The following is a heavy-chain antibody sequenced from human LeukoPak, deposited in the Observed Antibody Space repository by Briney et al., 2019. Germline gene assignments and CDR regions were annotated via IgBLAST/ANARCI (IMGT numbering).Heavy chain of an antibody. V-gene: IGHV3-48*03. CDR2: ISSSGSTI. Sequence: GGSLRLSCAASGFTFSSYEMNWVRQAPGKGLEWVSYISSSGSTIYYADSVKGRFTISRDNAKNSLYLQMNSLRAEDTAVYYCAKGAAIGHYYYMDVWGRGTTVTVS. CDR1: GFTFSSYE. J-gene: IGHJ6*03. CDR3: AKGAAIGHYYYMDV. D-gene: IGHD3-16*01.